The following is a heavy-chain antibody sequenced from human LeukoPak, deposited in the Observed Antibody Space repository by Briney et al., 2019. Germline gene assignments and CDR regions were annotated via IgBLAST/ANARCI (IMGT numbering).Heavy chain of an antibody. CDR2: INHSGST. CDR1: GGSFSGYY. J-gene: IGHJ5*02. D-gene: IGHD6-6*01. V-gene: IGHV4-34*01. CDR3: ARVRSFWFDP. Sequence: SETLSLTCAVYGGSFSGYYWSWIRQPPGKGLEWIGEINHSGSTNYNPSLKSRVTISVDTSKNQFSLKLSSVTAADTAVYYCARVRSFWFDPWGQGTLVTVSS.